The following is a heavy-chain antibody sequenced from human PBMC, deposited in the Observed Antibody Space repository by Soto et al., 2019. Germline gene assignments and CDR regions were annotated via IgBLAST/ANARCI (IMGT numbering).Heavy chain of an antibody. CDR2: ISRTGDSA. J-gene: IGHJ5*01. CDR1: GFSFSDYA. V-gene: IGHV3-23*01. Sequence: EVHLLESGGALVQPGGSLTLSCAASGFSFSDYAMSWVRQAPGKGLEWVSSISRTGDSAYYADSVKGRFAISRDRSKNRWSLPVNRLRVADTEVYYCANGPDRSGCYHNWFASWGEGTLITVSS. D-gene: IGHD3-22*01. CDR3: ANGPDRSGCYHNWFAS.